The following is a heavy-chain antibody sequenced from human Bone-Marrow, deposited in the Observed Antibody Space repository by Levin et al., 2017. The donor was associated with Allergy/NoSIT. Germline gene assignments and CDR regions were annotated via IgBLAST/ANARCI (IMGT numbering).Heavy chain of an antibody. D-gene: IGHD1-26*01. CDR3: AREPRIVGGTTIDY. CDR2: IYYSGST. CDR1: GGSITNDNHY. Sequence: KSSETLSLTCTVSGGSITNDNHYWTWIRHLPGKGLEWIGYIYYSGSTYYNPSLKSRVAISVDTSKNQFSLKLTSVTAADTAVYYCAREPRIVGGTTIDYWGQGTLVTVSS. J-gene: IGHJ4*02. V-gene: IGHV4-31*03.